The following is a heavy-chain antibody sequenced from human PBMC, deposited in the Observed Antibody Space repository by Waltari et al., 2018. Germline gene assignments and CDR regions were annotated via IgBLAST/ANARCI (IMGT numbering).Heavy chain of an antibody. CDR3: AREGDDCSSTSCFDY. J-gene: IGHJ4*02. CDR2: INHSGST. D-gene: IGHD2-2*01. V-gene: IGHV4-34*01. Sequence: QVQLQQWGAGLLTPSETLSLTCAGSGWSFSGYYWSWTRQPPGKGLEWIGEINHSGSTNYNPSLKSRVTISVDTSKNQFSLKLSSVTAADTAVYYCAREGDDCSSTSCFDYWGQGTLVTVSS. CDR1: GWSFSGYY.